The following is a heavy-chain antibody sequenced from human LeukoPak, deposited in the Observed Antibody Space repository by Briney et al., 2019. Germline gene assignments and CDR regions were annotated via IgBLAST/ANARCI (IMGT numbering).Heavy chain of an antibody. D-gene: IGHD2-21*02. CDR3: ARGRTAKHFDY. CDR1: GGSFSGYY. V-gene: IGHV4-34*01. Sequence: PSETLSLTCAVYGGSFSGYYWSWIRQPPGKRLEWIGEIKHSGSTNYNPSLKSRVTISVDTSKNQFSLKLSSVTAAGTAVYYCARGRTAKHFDYWGQGTLVTVSS. J-gene: IGHJ4*02. CDR2: IKHSGST.